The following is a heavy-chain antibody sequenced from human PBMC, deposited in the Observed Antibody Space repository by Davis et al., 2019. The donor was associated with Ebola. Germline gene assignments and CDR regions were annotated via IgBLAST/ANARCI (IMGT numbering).Heavy chain of an antibody. CDR1: GGTFSSYA. D-gene: IGHD3-3*01. CDR2: IIPIFGTA. V-gene: IGHV1-69*13. CDR3: AKMAGDFWSGYPYGMDV. J-gene: IGHJ6*02. Sequence: SVKVSCKASGGTFSSYAISWVRQAPGQGLEWMGGIIPIFGTANYAQKFQGRVTITADESTSTAYMELNSLRAEDTAVYYCAKMAGDFWSGYPYGMDVWGQGTTVTVSS.